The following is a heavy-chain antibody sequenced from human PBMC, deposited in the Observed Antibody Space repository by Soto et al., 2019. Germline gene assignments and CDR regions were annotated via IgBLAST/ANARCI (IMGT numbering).Heavy chain of an antibody. D-gene: IGHD4-17*01. V-gene: IGHV3-30-3*01. J-gene: IGHJ4*02. CDR3: ARETAPTTVEDY. CDR2: ISYDGSNE. CDR1: GFTFSSYA. Sequence: PGGSLRLSCAASGFTFSSYAMHWVRQAPGKGLEWVAVISYDGSNEYYADSVKGRFTISRDNSKNTLYLQKNSLRADDTAVYYCARETAPTTVEDYWGQGTLVTVSS.